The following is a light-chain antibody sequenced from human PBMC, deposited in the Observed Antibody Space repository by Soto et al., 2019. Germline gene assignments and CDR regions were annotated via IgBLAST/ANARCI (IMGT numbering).Light chain of an antibody. J-gene: IGLJ2*01. CDR2: EVS. V-gene: IGLV2-8*01. CDR3: SSYAGSNNLEV. Sequence: QSVLTQPPSASGSPGQSVTISCTGTSSDVGGYNYVSWYQQHPGKAPKLMIYEVSKRPSGVPDRFSGSKSGNTASLTVSGLQAEDEAGYYCSSYAGSNNLEVFGGGTKLTVL. CDR1: SSDVGGYNY.